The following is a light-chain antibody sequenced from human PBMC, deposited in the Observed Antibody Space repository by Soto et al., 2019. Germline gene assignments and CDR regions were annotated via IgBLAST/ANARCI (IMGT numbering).Light chain of an antibody. CDR1: QSVSSN. Sequence: EIVMTQSPAILSVSPGERATLSCRASQSVSSNLAWYQHKPGQAPMLLIYGASTMATGIPAKFSGSGSGTEFTLTISSLQSEDFAVYYCQQYNNWPRGTFGHGTKVDIK. CDR2: GAS. CDR3: QQYNNWPRGT. V-gene: IGKV3-15*01. J-gene: IGKJ1*01.